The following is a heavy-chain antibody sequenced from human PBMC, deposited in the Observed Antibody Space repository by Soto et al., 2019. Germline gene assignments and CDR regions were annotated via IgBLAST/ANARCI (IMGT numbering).Heavy chain of an antibody. CDR1: GYTFTNCD. V-gene: IGHV1-8*01. Sequence: QVQLVQSGAEVKKPGASVKVSCKASGYTFTNCDIDWVRQATGQGLEWMGWMNPDSGSTGQSKQFQGRVTMTRDTSISTAYMEMSSLRSEDTAVYYCARGRFRRTWFDPWGQGTLVTVSS. D-gene: IGHD3-16*01. CDR3: ARGRFRRTWFDP. J-gene: IGHJ5*02. CDR2: MNPDSGST.